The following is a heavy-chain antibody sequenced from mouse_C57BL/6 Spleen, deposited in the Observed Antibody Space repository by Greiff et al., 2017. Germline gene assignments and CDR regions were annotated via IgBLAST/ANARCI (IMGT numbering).Heavy chain of an antibody. D-gene: IGHD3-2*02. CDR1: GFTFSDYY. Sequence: EVQVVESEGGLVQPGSSMKLSCTASGFTFSDYYMAWVRQVPEKGLEWVANINYDGSSTYYLDSLKSRFIISRDNAKNILYLQMSSMKSEDTATYYCARDQGDVGAMDYWGQGTSVTVSS. V-gene: IGHV5-16*01. J-gene: IGHJ4*01. CDR3: ARDQGDVGAMDY. CDR2: INYDGSST.